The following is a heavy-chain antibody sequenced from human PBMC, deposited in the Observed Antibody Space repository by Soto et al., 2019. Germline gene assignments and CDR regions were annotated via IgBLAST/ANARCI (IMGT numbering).Heavy chain of an antibody. D-gene: IGHD2-21*02. CDR1: EFSLSASGVG. J-gene: IGHJ4*02. Sequence: QITLKESGPTLVNPTQTLTLTCTFSEFSLSASGVGVGWIRQPPGTALEWLALIDGGDDKRYRPSLKSTLTITKDTSKNQVVLTLTNMDPMDTAAYYCAHLATGNVAVPPYFDYWGQGTVVTVSS. CDR2: IDGGDDK. CDR3: AHLATGNVAVPPYFDY. V-gene: IGHV2-5*02.